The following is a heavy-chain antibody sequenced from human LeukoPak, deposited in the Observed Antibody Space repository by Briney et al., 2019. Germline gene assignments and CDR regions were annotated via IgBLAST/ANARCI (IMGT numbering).Heavy chain of an antibody. D-gene: IGHD3-3*01. Sequence: GGSLRLSCEASGFTFGDYAMHWVRQTPGKGLEWVSTIYWNSGGIGYADSVQGRFTISRGNAKNSLYLHLNSLRPEDTAFYYCVRDVLPVSRSGFDQWGRGTLVSVSS. CDR2: IYWNSGGI. J-gene: IGHJ4*02. V-gene: IGHV3-9*01. CDR1: GFTFGDYA. CDR3: VRDVLPVSRSGFDQ.